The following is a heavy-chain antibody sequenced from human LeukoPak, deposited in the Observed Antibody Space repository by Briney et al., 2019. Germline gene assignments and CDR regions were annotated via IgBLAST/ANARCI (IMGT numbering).Heavy chain of an antibody. CDR2: ISSSSSYI. Sequence: GGSLRLSCAASGFTFSSYAMSWVRQAPGKGLEWVSSISSSSSYIYYADSVKGRFTISRDNAKNSLYLQMNSLRAEDTAVYYCARDPFPITYYYYYYMDVWGKGTTVTVSS. J-gene: IGHJ6*03. CDR3: ARDPFPITYYYYYYMDV. D-gene: IGHD1-14*01. CDR1: GFTFSSYA. V-gene: IGHV3-21*01.